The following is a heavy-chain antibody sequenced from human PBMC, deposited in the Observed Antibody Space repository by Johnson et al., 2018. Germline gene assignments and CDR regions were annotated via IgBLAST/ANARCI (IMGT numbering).Heavy chain of an antibody. J-gene: IGHJ3*02. CDR2: IIPIFGAA. CDR1: GGTFSSYA. Sequence: VQLVESGAEVKKPGSSVKVSCKASGGTFSSYAISWVRQAPGQGLEWMGGIIPIFGAANYAQKFQGRITITADESTSTAYMGLSRLRSEDTAVYYCARDLGWYLSDAFDIWGQGTMVTVSS. V-gene: IGHV1-69*01. D-gene: IGHD6-19*01. CDR3: ARDLGWYLSDAFDI.